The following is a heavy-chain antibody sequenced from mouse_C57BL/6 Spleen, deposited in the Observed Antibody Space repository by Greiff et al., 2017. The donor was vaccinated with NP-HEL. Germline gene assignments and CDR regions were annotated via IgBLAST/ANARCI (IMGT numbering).Heavy chain of an antibody. Sequence: EVQGVESGEGLVKPGGSLKLSCAASGFTFSSYAMSWVRQTPEKRLEWVAYISSGGDYIYYADTVKGRFTISRDNARNTLYLQMSSLKSEDTAMYYCTRGYYGSSYYAMDYWGQGTSVTVSS. CDR1: GFTFSSYA. D-gene: IGHD1-1*01. CDR3: TRGYYGSSYYAMDY. V-gene: IGHV5-9-1*02. CDR2: ISSGGDYI. J-gene: IGHJ4*01.